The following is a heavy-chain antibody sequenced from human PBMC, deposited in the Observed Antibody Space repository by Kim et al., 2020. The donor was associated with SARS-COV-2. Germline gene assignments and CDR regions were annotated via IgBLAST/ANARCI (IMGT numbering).Heavy chain of an antibody. J-gene: IGHJ3*01. CDR1: GGSISSYY. Sequence: SETLSLTCTVSGGSISSYYWSWIRQPPGKGLEWIGYIYYSGSTNYNPSLKSRVTISVDTSKNQFSLKLSSVTAADTAVYYCARGDYYDSSGYLWLLWGQGTMVTVSS. CDR3: ARGDYYDSSGYLWLL. D-gene: IGHD3-22*01. V-gene: IGHV4-59*13. CDR2: IYYSGST.